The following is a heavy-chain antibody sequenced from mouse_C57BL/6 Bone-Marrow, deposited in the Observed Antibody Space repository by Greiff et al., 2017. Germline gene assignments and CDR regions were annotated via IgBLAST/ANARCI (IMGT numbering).Heavy chain of an antibody. D-gene: IGHD2-3*01. Sequence: EVQLVESGGGLVKPGGSLKLSCAASGFTFSDYGMHWVRQAPEKGLEWVAYISSGSSTIYYADTVKGRFTISRDNAKNTLFLQMTSLRSEDTAMYYCARGDDGYPFSGWGQGTLVTVSA. CDR3: ARGDDGYPFSG. CDR1: GFTFSDYG. V-gene: IGHV5-17*01. CDR2: ISSGSSTI. J-gene: IGHJ3*02.